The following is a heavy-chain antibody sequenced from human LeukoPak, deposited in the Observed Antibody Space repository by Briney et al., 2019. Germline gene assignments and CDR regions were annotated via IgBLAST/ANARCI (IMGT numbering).Heavy chain of an antibody. CDR2: IYYSGST. J-gene: IGHJ5*02. CDR1: GGSFSNYY. D-gene: IGHD3-9*01. V-gene: IGHV4-59*01. Sequence: PSETLSLTCAVYGGSFSNYYWSWIRQPPGKGLEWIGYIYYSGSTNYNPSLKSRVTISVDTSKNQFSLKLRSVTAADTAVYYCARLTGYSSESWFDPWGRGTLVTVSS. CDR3: ARLTGYSSESWFDP.